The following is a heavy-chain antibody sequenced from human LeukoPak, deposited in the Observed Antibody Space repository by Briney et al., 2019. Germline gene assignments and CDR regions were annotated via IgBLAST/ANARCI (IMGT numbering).Heavy chain of an antibody. Sequence: SVKVSYKASGYTFTSYGISWVRQAPGQGLEWMGGIIPIFGTANYAQKFQGRVTITTDGSTSTAYIELSSLRSEDTAVYYCARQWFGEKYYFDYWGQGTLVTVSS. V-gene: IGHV1-69*05. J-gene: IGHJ4*02. D-gene: IGHD3-10*01. CDR1: GYTFTSYG. CDR2: IIPIFGTA. CDR3: ARQWFGEKYYFDY.